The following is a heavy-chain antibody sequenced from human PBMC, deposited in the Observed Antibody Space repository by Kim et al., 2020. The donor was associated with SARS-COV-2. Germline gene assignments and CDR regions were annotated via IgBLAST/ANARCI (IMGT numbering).Heavy chain of an antibody. J-gene: IGHJ6*02. D-gene: IGHD6-13*01. V-gene: IGHV4-59*13. CDR1: GGSISSYY. CDR3: ARGNISSWYTYYYYYGMDV. CDR2: IYYSGST. Sequence: SETLSLTCTVSGGSISSYYWSWIRQPPGKGLEWIGYIYYSGSTNYNPSLKSRVTISVDTSKNQFSLKLSSVTAADTAVYYCARGNISSWYTYYYYYGMDVWGQGTTVTVSS.